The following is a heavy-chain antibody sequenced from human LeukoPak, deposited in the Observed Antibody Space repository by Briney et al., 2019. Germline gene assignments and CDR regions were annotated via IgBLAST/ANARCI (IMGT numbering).Heavy chain of an antibody. CDR2: IKQDGSEK. CDR1: GFTFSSYW. CDR3: ARDLRSTALLWFGESPHYNWFDP. J-gene: IGHJ5*02. D-gene: IGHD3-10*01. Sequence: PGGSLRLSCAASGFTFSSYWMSWVRQAPGKGLEWVANIKQDGSEKYYVDSVKGRFTISRDNAKNSLYLQMNSLRAEDTAVYYCARDLRSTALLWFGESPHYNWFDPWGQGTLVTVSS. V-gene: IGHV3-7*01.